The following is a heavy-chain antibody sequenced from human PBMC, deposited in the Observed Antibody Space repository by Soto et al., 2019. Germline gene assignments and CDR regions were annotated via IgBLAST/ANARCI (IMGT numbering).Heavy chain of an antibody. Sequence: QLQLQESGSGLVKPSQTLSLTCAVSGGSISSGGYSWSWVRQPPGKGLEWIGYIYHSGSTYYNPSLKSRVXXSXDKXKNQFSLKLSSVTAADTAVYYCARGSYYYYYGMDVWGQGTTVTVSS. J-gene: IGHJ6*02. V-gene: IGHV4-30-2*01. CDR3: ARGSYYYYYGMDV. CDR1: GGSISSGGYS. CDR2: IYHSGST.